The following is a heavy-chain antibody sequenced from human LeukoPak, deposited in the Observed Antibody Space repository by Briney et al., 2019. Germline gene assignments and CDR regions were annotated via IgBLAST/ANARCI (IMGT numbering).Heavy chain of an antibody. CDR1: GYTFTNYA. CDR3: ARGIWTSHTVGYYFDN. Sequence: ASVKVSCKASGYTFTNYAVNWVRQAPGQRLKWMGWINAGNGNTKYSQKFQDRVTLTRDASASTAYMELSSLRSEDMAVYYCARGIWTSHTVGYYFDNWGQGTLVTVSP. V-gene: IGHV1-3*03. J-gene: IGHJ4*02. D-gene: IGHD6-13*01. CDR2: INAGNGNT.